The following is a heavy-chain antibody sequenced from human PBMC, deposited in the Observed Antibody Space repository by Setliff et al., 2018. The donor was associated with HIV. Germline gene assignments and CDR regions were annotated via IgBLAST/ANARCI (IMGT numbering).Heavy chain of an antibody. CDR2: VYNSGST. D-gene: IGHD3-10*01. CDR1: GGSISGDSSGSSNYY. J-gene: IGHJ3*01. V-gene: IGHV4-39*01. CDR3: ARRIPVRHWMVPVDSFDV. Sequence: SETLSLTCTVSGGSISGDSSGSSNYYCGWIRQPPGKGLEWMASVYNSGSTYYNSSLKSRNTIYLVTFKNQLSLRLRSVTSADTAVYYCARRIPVRHWMVPVDSFDVWGRGTKVTVSS.